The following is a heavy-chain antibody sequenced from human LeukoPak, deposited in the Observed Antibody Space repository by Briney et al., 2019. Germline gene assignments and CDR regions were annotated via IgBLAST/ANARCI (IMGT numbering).Heavy chain of an antibody. V-gene: IGHV3-53*05. J-gene: IGHJ6*02. Sequence: GGSLRLSCAASGFTVSSNYMTWVRQAPGKGLERVSVIYNAGVGGNIYYADSVKGRFTISRDNSKNTLYLQMHSLRAEDTAVYYCARENGYCSTTSCPLDVWGQGTTVTVSS. CDR3: ARENGYCSTTSCPLDV. CDR2: IYNAGVGGNI. CDR1: GFTVSSNY. D-gene: IGHD2-2*01.